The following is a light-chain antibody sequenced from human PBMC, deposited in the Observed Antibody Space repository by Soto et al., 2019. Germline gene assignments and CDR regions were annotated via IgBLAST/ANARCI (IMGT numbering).Light chain of an antibody. CDR1: QDISNY. J-gene: IGKJ4*01. CDR2: DVF. Sequence: DIPMTQSPSSLSASVGDRVIITCQASQDISNYLNWYQKKPGKAPKLLMYDVFNLEAGVPSRFSGSGSGTDFTLNISSLQPEDIATYYCQQYDNLFFSFGGGTRVEIK. CDR3: QQYDNLFFS. V-gene: IGKV1-33*01.